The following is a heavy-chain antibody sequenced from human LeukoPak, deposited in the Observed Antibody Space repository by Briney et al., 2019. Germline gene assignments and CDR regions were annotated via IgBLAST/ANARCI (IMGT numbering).Heavy chain of an antibody. J-gene: IGHJ4*02. CDR1: GFTFSSYE. CDR2: ISSSGSTI. Sequence: PGGSMRLSCAASGFTFSSYEMNWVRQAPGKGLGWVSYISSSGSTIYYADSVKGRFTISRDNAKNSLYLQMNSLRAEDTAVYYCARDMYYYDSSFDYWDQGTLVTVSS. CDR3: ARDMYYYDSSFDY. V-gene: IGHV3-48*03. D-gene: IGHD3-22*01.